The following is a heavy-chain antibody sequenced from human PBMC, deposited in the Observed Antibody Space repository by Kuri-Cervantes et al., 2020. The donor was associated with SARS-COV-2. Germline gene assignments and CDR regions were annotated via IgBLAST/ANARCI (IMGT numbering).Heavy chain of an antibody. CDR1: GVTFSRYA. CDR2: ISYDGSSK. V-gene: IGHV3-30-3*01. D-gene: IGHD2-2*01. Sequence: GGSLRLCCAASGVTFSRYAMHWVRQAPGKGLEWVAVISYDGSSKDYTASGKGRFTISRDNAKNTLYLQMNSLRAEDTAVYYCARDRLRYCSSTSCYGWFDPWCQGTLVTVSS. CDR3: ARDRLRYCSSTSCYGWFDP. J-gene: IGHJ5*02.